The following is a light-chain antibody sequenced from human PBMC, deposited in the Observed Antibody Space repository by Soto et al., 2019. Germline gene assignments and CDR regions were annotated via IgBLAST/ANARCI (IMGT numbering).Light chain of an antibody. CDR3: QQTYRIPLT. J-gene: IGKJ4*01. V-gene: IGKV1-5*01. CDR2: DAA. Sequence: DIQMTQSPSTLSASVGDRVTITCRASQSVSIWLAWYQQKPGKAPRLLIYDAASLKTGVPLRFSGSGSGTNFTLTISNLHPEDFATYSCQQTYRIPLTFGGGTKVDIK. CDR1: QSVSIW.